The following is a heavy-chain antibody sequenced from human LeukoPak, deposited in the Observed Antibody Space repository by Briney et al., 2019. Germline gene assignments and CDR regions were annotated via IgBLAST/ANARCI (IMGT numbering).Heavy chain of an antibody. CDR1: GGSFSGYY. CDR3: ARGHYYDSSGYYRAFDI. J-gene: IGHJ3*02. V-gene: IGHV4-34*01. D-gene: IGHD3-22*01. Sequence: SETLSLTCAVYGGSFSGYYWSWIRQPPGKGLEWIGEINHSGSTNYNPSLKSRVTISVDTSKNQFSLKLSSVTAADTAVYYCARGHYYDSSGYYRAFDIWGQGTMVTVSS. CDR2: INHSGST.